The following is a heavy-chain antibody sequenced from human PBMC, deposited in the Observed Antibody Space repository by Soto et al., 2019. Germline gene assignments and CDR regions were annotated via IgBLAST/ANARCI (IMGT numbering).Heavy chain of an antibody. D-gene: IGHD2-2*01. Sequence: GESLKISCATSGFTFSSYWMHWVRQAPGKGLVWVSRINSDGSSTSYADSVKGRFTISRDNAKNTLYLQMNSLRAEDTAVYYCLGSPYQLLSPDAFDIWGQGTMVTVSS. CDR3: LGSPYQLLSPDAFDI. V-gene: IGHV3-74*01. CDR1: GFTFSSYW. CDR2: INSDGSST. J-gene: IGHJ3*02.